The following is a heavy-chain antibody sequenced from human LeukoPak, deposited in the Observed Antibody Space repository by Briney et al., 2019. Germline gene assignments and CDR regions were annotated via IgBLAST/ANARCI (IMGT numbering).Heavy chain of an antibody. D-gene: IGHD4-17*01. CDR2: ISYDGSNK. V-gene: IGHV3-30*04. Sequence: GGSLRPSCAASGFTFSSYAMHWVRQAPGKGLEWVAVISYDGSNKYYADSVKGRFTISRDNSKNTLYLQMNSLRAEDTAVYYCARDNYGDYLRTFDYWGQGTLVTVSS. J-gene: IGHJ4*02. CDR3: ARDNYGDYLRTFDY. CDR1: GFTFSSYA.